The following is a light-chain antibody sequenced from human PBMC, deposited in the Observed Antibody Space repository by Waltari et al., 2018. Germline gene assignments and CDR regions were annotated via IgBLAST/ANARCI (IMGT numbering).Light chain of an antibody. J-gene: IGKJ5*01. CDR1: QCISSH. V-gene: IGKV1-9*01. CDR2: LAS. CDR3: MQLHDYPLT. Sequence: DIQLTQSPSFLSASVGDRVTITCRASQCISSHLVWYQVKPGKAPNVLISLASTLQSGVPSRFSGSGFGTEFTLTISSLQAEDFGIYYCMQLHDYPLTLGQGTRLDIK.